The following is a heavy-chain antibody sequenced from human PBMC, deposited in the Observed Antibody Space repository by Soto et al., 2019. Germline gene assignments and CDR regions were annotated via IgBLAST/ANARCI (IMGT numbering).Heavy chain of an antibody. J-gene: IGHJ5*02. V-gene: IGHV1-18*01. CDR1: GYTFTSYG. D-gene: IGHD2-2*01. Sequence: QVQLVQSGAEVKKPGASVKVSCKASGYTFTSYGISWVRQAPGQGLEWMGWISAYNGNTNYAQKLQGRVTMTIDTSTSTAYIELRSLRSDDTAVYYCAIDSRGYCSSTSCYDWFDPWGQGTLVTVSS. CDR3: AIDSRGYCSSTSCYDWFDP. CDR2: ISAYNGNT.